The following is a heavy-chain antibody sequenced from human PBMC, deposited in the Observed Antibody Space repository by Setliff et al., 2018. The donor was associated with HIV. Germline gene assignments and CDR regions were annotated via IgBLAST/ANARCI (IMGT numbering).Heavy chain of an antibody. J-gene: IGHJ5*02. V-gene: IGHV1-69*10. CDR2: IIPIIGIT. CDR1: GGTFSSYA. Sequence: GASVKVSCKASGGTFSSYAISWVRQAPGQGLEWMGGIIPIIGITNQAQKFQGRVTITADKSTNTAYMELSSLRSEDTAVYYCAKDRGRGNWLDPWGQGTLVTVSS. D-gene: IGHD3-16*01. CDR3: AKDRGRGNWLDP.